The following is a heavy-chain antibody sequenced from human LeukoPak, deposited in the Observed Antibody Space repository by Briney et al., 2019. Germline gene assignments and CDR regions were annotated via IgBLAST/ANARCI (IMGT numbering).Heavy chain of an antibody. J-gene: IGHJ5*02. CDR1: GFTFSSYE. D-gene: IGHD6-13*01. Sequence: PGGSLRLSCAASGFTFSSYEMNWVRQAPGKGLEWVSYISSSGSTIYYADSVKGRFTISRDNAKNSLYLQMNSLRAEDMALYYCAKGGLYSSSWYEDWFDPWGQGTLVTVSS. CDR2: ISSSGSTI. V-gene: IGHV3-48*03. CDR3: AKGGLYSSSWYEDWFDP.